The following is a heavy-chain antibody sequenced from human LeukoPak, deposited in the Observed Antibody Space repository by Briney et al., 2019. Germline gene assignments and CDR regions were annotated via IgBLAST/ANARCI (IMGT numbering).Heavy chain of an antibody. CDR3: AKGLGSSWPRYFDY. J-gene: IGHJ4*02. Sequence: PGGSLRLSCAASGFTFGSHGMNWVRQAPGKGLEWVSAISGSGGSTYYADSVKGRFTISRDNSKNTLYLQMNSLRAEDTAVYYCAKGLGSSWPRYFDYWGQGTLVTVSS. CDR2: ISGSGGST. V-gene: IGHV3-23*01. CDR1: GFTFGSHG. D-gene: IGHD6-13*01.